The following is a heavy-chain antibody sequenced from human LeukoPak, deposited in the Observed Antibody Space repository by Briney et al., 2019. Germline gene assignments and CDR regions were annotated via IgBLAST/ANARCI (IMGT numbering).Heavy chain of an antibody. D-gene: IGHD6-19*01. CDR3: AKEAGGGYYYYMDV. V-gene: IGHV1-2*02. CDR1: GYTFTGYY. CDR2: INPNSGGT. J-gene: IGHJ6*03. Sequence: GASVKVSCKASGYTFTGYYMHWVRQAPGQGLGWMGWINPNSGGTNYAQKFQGRVTMTRDTSISTAYMELSRLRSDDTAVYYCAKEAGGGYYYYMDVWGKGTTVTVSS.